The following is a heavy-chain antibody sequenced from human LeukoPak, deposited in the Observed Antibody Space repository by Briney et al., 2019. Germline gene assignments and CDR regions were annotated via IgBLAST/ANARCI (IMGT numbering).Heavy chain of an antibody. Sequence: GGSLRLSCAASGFTFSSYNMNWVRQAPGKGLEWVSYISSSGRTKYYADSVKGRFTISRDNAKNSLYLQMNSLRAEDTAVYYCARGKWEPLDYWGQGTLVTVSS. CDR3: ARGKWEPLDY. D-gene: IGHD1-26*01. V-gene: IGHV3-48*03. CDR2: ISSSGRTK. J-gene: IGHJ4*02. CDR1: GFTFSSYN.